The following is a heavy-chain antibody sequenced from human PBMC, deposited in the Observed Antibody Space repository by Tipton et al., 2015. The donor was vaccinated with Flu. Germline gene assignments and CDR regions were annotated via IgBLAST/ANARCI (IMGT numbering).Heavy chain of an antibody. V-gene: IGHV4-34*01. CDR2: INHSGST. CDR3: ARGAARLVVVVAGASYYFDY. CDR1: GGSFSGYY. J-gene: IGHJ4*02. Sequence: TLSLTCAVYGGSFSGYYWSWIRQPPGKGLEWIGEINHSGSTNYNPSLKSRVTISVDTSKNQFSLKLSSVTAADSAVYYCARGAARLVVVVAGASYYFDYWGQGTLVPVSS. D-gene: IGHD2-15*01.